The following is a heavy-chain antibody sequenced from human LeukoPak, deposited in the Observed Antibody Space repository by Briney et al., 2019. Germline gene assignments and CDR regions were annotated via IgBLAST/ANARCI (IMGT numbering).Heavy chain of an antibody. Sequence: PGGSLRLSCAASGFTFSSYGMHWVRQAPGKGLEWVAVIWYDGSNKYYADSVKGRFNISRDNAKNTLYLQMNSLRAEDTAVYYCARRGRRYSSSPPDSYYYYMDVWGKGTTVTVSS. V-gene: IGHV3-33*01. CDR3: ARRGRRYSSSPPDSYYYYMDV. D-gene: IGHD6-6*01. J-gene: IGHJ6*03. CDR1: GFTFSSYG. CDR2: IWYDGSNK.